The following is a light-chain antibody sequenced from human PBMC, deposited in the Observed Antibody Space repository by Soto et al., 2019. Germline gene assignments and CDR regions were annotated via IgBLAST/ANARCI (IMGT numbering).Light chain of an antibody. Sequence: IVMTHSPATLSVSPWERATLSCRASQSVGSNLAWYQQKPGQAPRLLIFDASTRAIDIPVRFSGSGSGTDFTLTISSLQPEDFATYYCQQTNSIPTTFGQGTRLEIK. CDR1: QSVGSN. J-gene: IGKJ5*01. CDR2: DAS. CDR3: QQTNSIPTT. V-gene: IGKV3-15*01.